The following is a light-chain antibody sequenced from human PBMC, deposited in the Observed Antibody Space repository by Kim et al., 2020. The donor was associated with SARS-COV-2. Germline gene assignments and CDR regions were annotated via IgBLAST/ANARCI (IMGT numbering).Light chain of an antibody. CDR3: QQYGSLPPYT. J-gene: IGKJ2*01. Sequence: SPGERATLSCRASQTVYKGYLAWYQQSPGQTPRLLLYQTSNRATGIPDRFSGSGSGTDFTLTISRLEPEDFAVYYCQQYGSLPPYTFGQGTKLEI. CDR1: QTVYKGY. V-gene: IGKV3-20*01. CDR2: QTS.